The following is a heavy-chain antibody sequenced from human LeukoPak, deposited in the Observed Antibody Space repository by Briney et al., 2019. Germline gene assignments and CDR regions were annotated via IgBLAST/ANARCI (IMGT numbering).Heavy chain of an antibody. V-gene: IGHV6-1*01. CDR2: TYYRSKWYN. J-gene: IGHJ3*02. Sequence: SQTLSLTCAISGDSVCSNSAAWNWIRQSPSRGLEWLGRTYYRSKWYNDYSVSGKSPITINPDTSKNHFSLQLNSVTPEDTAVYYCARAVVAATEDAFDIWGQGTMVTVSS. CDR1: GDSVCSNSAA. CDR3: ARAVVAATEDAFDI. D-gene: IGHD2-15*01.